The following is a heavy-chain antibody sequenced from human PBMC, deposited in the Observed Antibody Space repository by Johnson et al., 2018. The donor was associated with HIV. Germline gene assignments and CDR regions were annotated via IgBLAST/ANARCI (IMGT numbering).Heavy chain of an antibody. J-gene: IGHJ3*02. CDR2: IYSGGST. V-gene: IGHV3-66*01. CDR1: GFTVSSNY. Sequence: VQLVESGGGVVQPGGSLRLSCAASGFTVSSNYMSWLRQAPGKGLEWVSVIYSGGSTYYADSVKGRFTISRDNAKNSLYLQMNSLRAEDTAVYYCAREWGNAVDIWGQGTMVTVSS. D-gene: IGHD3-16*01. CDR3: AREWGNAVDI.